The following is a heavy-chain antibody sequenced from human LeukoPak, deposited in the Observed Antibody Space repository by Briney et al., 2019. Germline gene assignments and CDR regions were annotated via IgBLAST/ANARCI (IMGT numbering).Heavy chain of an antibody. D-gene: IGHD3-9*01. CDR3: ARGNTHILVLRYFDWLFYDAFDI. CDR1: GYTFTGNY. Sequence: GASVKVSCKASGYTFTGNYIHWVRQAPGQGLEWMGIINPSGGSTSYAQKFQGRVTMTRDTSTSTVYMELSSLRSEDTAVYYCARGNTHILVLRYFDWLFYDAFDIWGQGTMVTVSS. J-gene: IGHJ3*02. V-gene: IGHV1-46*01. CDR2: INPSGGST.